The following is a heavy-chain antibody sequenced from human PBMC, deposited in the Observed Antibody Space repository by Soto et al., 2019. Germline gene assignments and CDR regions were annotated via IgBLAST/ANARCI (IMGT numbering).Heavy chain of an antibody. D-gene: IGHD1-7*01. CDR3: ARDSLAGSTDY. CDR2: IDTTSDTI. Sequence: ESGGGLVQPGGSLRLSCAASGFTFSSHTMNWVRQAPGKGLEWVSYIDTTSDTIYYADSVEGRFTVSRDNAQNSLSLQMNTLRDEDTAIYYCARDSLAGSTDYWGRGSLVTVSS. V-gene: IGHV3-48*02. J-gene: IGHJ4*02. CDR1: GFTFSSHT.